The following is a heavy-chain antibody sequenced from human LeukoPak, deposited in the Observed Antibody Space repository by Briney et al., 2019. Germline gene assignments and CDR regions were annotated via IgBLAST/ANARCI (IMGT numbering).Heavy chain of an antibody. CDR3: ARDRGSSSRYEWFDP. CDR2: IIPIFGTA. Sequence: ASVKVSCKASGGTFSSYAISWVRQAPGQGLEWMGGIIPIFGTANYAQKFQGRVTITADESTSTAYMELSSLRSEDTAVYYCARDRGSSSRYEWFDPWGQGTLVTVSS. J-gene: IGHJ5*02. CDR1: GGTFSSYA. D-gene: IGHD6-13*01. V-gene: IGHV1-69*13.